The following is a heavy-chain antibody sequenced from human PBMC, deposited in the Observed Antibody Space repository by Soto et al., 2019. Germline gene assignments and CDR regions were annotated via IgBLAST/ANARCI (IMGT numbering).Heavy chain of an antibody. CDR3: ARVRRYYHSSGYYYYYYGMDV. D-gene: IGHD3-22*01. Sequence: GGSLRLSCAASGFTFSSYDMHWVREATGKGLEWVSAIGTAGDPYYPGSVKGRFTISRENAKNSLYLQMNSLRAGDTAVYYCARVRRYYHSSGYYYYYYGMDVWGQGTTVTVSS. CDR1: GFTFSSYD. CDR2: IGTAGDP. V-gene: IGHV3-13*05. J-gene: IGHJ6*02.